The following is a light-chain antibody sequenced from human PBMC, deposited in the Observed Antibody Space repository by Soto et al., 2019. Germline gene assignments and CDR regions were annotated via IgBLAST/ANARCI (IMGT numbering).Light chain of an antibody. CDR3: QQYNSYLT. J-gene: IGKJ1*01. CDR1: QSISSW. CDR2: HAS. V-gene: IGKV1-5*01. Sequence: DIQMTQSPSTLSASVGDRVTITCRASQSISSWLAWYQQKPGKVPKLLIYHASSLESGVPSRFSGSGSGTEFTLTISGLQPDDSATYYCQQYNSYLTFGQGTKVEIK.